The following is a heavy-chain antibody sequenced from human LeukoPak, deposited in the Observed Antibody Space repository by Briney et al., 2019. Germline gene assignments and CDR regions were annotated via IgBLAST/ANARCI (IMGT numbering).Heavy chain of an antibody. CDR2: IKHDGSEK. CDR3: ARETKLGD. D-gene: IGHD7-27*01. CDR1: GFTFSSSW. Sequence: PGGSLRLSCAASGFTFSSSWMSWVRQAPGKGLEWLANIKHDGSEKYYVDSVKGRFTISRDNAKNSLYLQMNSLRAEDTAVYYCARETKLGDWGQGTLVTVSS. J-gene: IGHJ4*02. V-gene: IGHV3-7*01.